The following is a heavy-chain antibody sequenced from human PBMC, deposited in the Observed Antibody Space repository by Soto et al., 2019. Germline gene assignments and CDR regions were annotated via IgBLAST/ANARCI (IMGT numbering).Heavy chain of an antibody. Sequence: ETLSLTCAVSGYSISSGYYWGWIRQPPGKGLEWIASIHYLGSTYQNPSLKRRVNISVDTSKNQFSLKFSSVTAADTAVYYCARVLGGSFYYFDSWGHGTLVTVS. J-gene: IGHJ4*01. D-gene: IGHD1-26*01. CDR1: GYSISSGYY. CDR3: ARVLGGSFYYFDS. CDR2: IHYLGST. V-gene: IGHV4-38-2*01.